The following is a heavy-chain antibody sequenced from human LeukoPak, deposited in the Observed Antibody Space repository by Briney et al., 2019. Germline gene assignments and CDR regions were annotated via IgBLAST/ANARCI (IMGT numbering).Heavy chain of an antibody. CDR1: GGSISSYY. J-gene: IGHJ6*03. D-gene: IGHD3-10*01. CDR3: ARGRSSMVRGYYYYYMDV. Sequence: SETLSLTCTASGGSISSYYWSWLRQPPGKGLEWIGYIYYSGSTNYNPSLKSRVTISVDTSKNQFSLKLSSVTAADTAVYYCARGRSSMVRGYYYYYMDVWGKGTTVTISS. CDR2: IYYSGST. V-gene: IGHV4-59*01.